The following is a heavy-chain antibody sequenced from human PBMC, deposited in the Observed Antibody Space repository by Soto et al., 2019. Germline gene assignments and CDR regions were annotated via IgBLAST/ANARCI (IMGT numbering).Heavy chain of an antibody. CDR3: ARDVSGSHYFDY. D-gene: IGHD1-26*01. J-gene: IGHJ4*02. CDR2: ISSSSSYI. Sequence: EVQLVESGGGLVKPGGSLRLSCAASGFTFSSYSMNWVRQAPGKGLEWVSSISSSSSYIYYADSVKGRFTISRDNAKNALYLQMNSLRAEDTAVYYCARDVSGSHYFDYWGQGTLVTVSS. V-gene: IGHV3-21*01. CDR1: GFTFSSYS.